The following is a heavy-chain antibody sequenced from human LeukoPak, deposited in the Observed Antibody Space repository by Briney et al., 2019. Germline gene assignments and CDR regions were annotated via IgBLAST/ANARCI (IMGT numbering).Heavy chain of an antibody. Sequence: GGSLRLSCAASGFTFSSYSMNWVRQAPGKGLEWVSSISSSSSYIYYADSVKGRFTISRDNAKNSLYLQMNSLRAEDTAVYYCGGRRSSGPALTDYWGQGTLVTVSS. CDR2: ISSSSSYI. CDR3: GGRRSSGPALTDY. V-gene: IGHV3-21*01. D-gene: IGHD6-19*01. J-gene: IGHJ4*02. CDR1: GFTFSSYS.